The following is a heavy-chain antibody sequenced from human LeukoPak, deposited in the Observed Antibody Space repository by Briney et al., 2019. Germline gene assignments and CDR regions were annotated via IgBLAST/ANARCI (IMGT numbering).Heavy chain of an antibody. Sequence: SETLSLTCTVSGGSISSYLWSWIRQPAGKGLEWLGRIHTSGTATYSPSLQSRVTTSVDTSKKQISLKMSSVTAADTAVYYCASHESRGTYFDNWGQGTLVTVSS. CDR3: ASHESRGTYFDN. D-gene: IGHD3-16*01. J-gene: IGHJ4*02. CDR2: IHTSGTA. CDR1: GGSISSYL. V-gene: IGHV4-4*07.